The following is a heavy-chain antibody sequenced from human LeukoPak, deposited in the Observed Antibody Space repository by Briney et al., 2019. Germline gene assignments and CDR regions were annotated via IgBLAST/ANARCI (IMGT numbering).Heavy chain of an antibody. CDR1: GFTFDNYA. V-gene: IGHV3-23*01. J-gene: IGHJ6*03. D-gene: IGHD4-17*01. CDR3: AKEGHGDGVSYYYYFDV. CDR2: ISGSGSNT. Sequence: GGSLRLSCAASGFTFDNYAMTLVRQAPGKGLECVSGISGSGSNTYQADSVKGRSTISRDNSKNTLHLQMNSLRAEDMAVYYCAKEGHGDGVSYYYYFDVWGKGTTVTVSS.